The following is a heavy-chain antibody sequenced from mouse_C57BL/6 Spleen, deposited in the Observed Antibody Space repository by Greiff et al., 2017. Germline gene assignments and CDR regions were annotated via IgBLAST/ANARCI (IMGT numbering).Heavy chain of an antibody. CDR1: GYTFTSYW. D-gene: IGHD1-1*01. Sequence: VQLQQPGAELVKPGASVKLSCKASGYTFTSYWMHWVKQRPGRGLEWIGRIDPNSGGTKYNEKFKSKATLTVDKPSSTAYMQLSSLTSEDSAVYYCARWNYYGSSQPDYYAMDYWGQGTSVTVSS. CDR2: IDPNSGGT. CDR3: ARWNYYGSSQPDYYAMDY. J-gene: IGHJ4*01. V-gene: IGHV1-72*01.